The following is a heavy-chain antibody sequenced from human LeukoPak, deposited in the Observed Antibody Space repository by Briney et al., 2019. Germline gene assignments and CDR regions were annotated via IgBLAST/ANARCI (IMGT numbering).Heavy chain of an antibody. D-gene: IGHD5-18*01. CDR3: AKDGHYSYGSNFDY. CDR2: ITGSGGDT. CDR1: GFTFSSYA. V-gene: IGHV3-23*01. J-gene: IGHJ4*02. Sequence: SGGSLRLSCAASGFTFSSYAMSWVRQAPGKGLAWVSGITGSGGDTYYGDSVKGRFTISRDNSKNMLHLQMNSLRVEDTAIYYCAKDGHYSYGSNFDYWGQGILVTVS.